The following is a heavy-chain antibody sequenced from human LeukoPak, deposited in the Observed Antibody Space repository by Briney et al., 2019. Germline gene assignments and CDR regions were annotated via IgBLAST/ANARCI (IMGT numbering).Heavy chain of an antibody. CDR1: GYTFPNYD. D-gene: IGHD5-18*01. Sequence: SVKVSCKASGYTFPNYDINWVRQATGQGLEWMGWMNFNSGNTGYAQKFQGRVTMARNTAISTVYMELSSLKSEDTAIYYCAKVGLGNTAIHIWGQGTMVTVSS. J-gene: IGHJ3*02. V-gene: IGHV1-8*01. CDR2: MNFNSGNT. CDR3: AKVGLGNTAIHI.